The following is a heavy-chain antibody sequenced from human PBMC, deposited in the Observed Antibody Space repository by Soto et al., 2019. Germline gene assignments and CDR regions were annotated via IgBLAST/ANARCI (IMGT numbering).Heavy chain of an antibody. CDR2: IYYSGST. D-gene: IGHD2-2*02. V-gene: IGHV4-59*01. CDR3: ARGGYDCSSTSCYIPQPNYYYYYMDV. Sequence: PSETLSLTCTVSGGSISSYDWSWIRQPPGKGLEWIGYIYYSGSTNYNPSLKSRVTISVDTSKNQFSLKLSSVTAADTAVYYCARGGYDCSSTSCYIPQPNYYYYYMDVWGKGTTVTVSS. CDR1: GGSISSYD. J-gene: IGHJ6*03.